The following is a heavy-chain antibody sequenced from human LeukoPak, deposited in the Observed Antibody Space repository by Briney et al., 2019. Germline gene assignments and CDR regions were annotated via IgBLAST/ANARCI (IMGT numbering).Heavy chain of an antibody. CDR1: GFTFSSYE. V-gene: IGHV3-48*03. CDR3: ARDYYGSGSYPNWFDP. CDR2: ISSSGSTI. Sequence: GGSLRLPCAASGFTFSSYEMNWVRQAPGKGLEWVSYISSSGSTIYYADSVKGRFTISRDNAKNSLYLQMNSLRAEDTAVYYCARDYYGSGSYPNWFDPWGQGTLVTVSS. D-gene: IGHD3-10*01. J-gene: IGHJ5*02.